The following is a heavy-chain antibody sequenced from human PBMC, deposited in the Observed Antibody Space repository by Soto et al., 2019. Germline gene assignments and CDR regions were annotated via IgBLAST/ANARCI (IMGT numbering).Heavy chain of an antibody. Sequence: SVKVSCKASGGTFSSYAISWVRQAPGQGLEWMGGIIPIFGTANYAQKFQGRVTITADESTSTAYMELSSLRSEDTAVYYCARTKGEYDYSIGYYGMDAWGQGTTVTVSS. J-gene: IGHJ6*02. CDR1: GGTFSSYA. V-gene: IGHV1-69*13. CDR2: IIPIFGTA. CDR3: ARTKGEYDYSIGYYGMDA. D-gene: IGHD4-4*01.